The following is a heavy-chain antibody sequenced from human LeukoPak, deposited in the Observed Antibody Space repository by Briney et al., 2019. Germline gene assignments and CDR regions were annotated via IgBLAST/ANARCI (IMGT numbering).Heavy chain of an antibody. CDR2: INHSGST. V-gene: IGHV4-34*01. CDR3: ARGGFKAAPFVDY. Sequence: PSETLSLTCAVYGGSFSGYYWTWIRQSPGTGLEWIGEINHSGSTKYNPSLKSRVTISVDTSKNQFFLKLSSVAAADTAVYYCARGGFKAAPFVDYWGQGTLVTVSS. CDR1: GGSFSGYY. J-gene: IGHJ4*02. D-gene: IGHD6-13*01.